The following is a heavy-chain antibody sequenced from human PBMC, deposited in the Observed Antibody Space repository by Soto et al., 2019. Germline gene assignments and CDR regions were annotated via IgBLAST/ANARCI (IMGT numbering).Heavy chain of an antibody. Sequence: EVQLVESGGGLVQPGGSLRLSCAASGFTFSSYWMHWVRQAPGKGLVWVSRINVDGSRISYADSVKGRCTISRDNAKNTLYLEMKSLGVEDTAVYYCIRGDGDRYDGHGYLGRHWGQGTLVTVST. CDR3: IRGDGDRYDGHGYLGRH. V-gene: IGHV3-74*01. D-gene: IGHD3-22*01. J-gene: IGHJ4*02. CDR2: INVDGSRI. CDR1: GFTFSSYW.